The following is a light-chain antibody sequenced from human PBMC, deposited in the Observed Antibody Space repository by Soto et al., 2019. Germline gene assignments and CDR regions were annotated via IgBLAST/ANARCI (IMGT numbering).Light chain of an antibody. CDR1: QSISSW. CDR2: KAS. J-gene: IGKJ3*01. V-gene: IGKV1-5*03. CDR3: QQYNSYLFT. Sequence: DIQMTQSPSTLSASVGDRVTITCRASQSISSWLAWYQQKPGKAPKLLIYKASSLESGVPSRFSGSGSGTECTLTISSLQPDDFATYYCQQYNSYLFTFGPGTKVDIK.